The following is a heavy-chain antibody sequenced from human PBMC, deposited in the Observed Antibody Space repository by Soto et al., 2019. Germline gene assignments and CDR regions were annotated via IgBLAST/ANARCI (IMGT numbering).Heavy chain of an antibody. CDR3: ARGNNSGYSSGWYRRGSYYYYGMDV. CDR1: GGSFSGYY. CDR2: INHSGST. Sequence: QVQLQQWGAGLLKPSETLSLTCAVYGGSFSGYYWSWIRQPPGKGLGWVGEINHSGSTNYNPSLKRRVNISVDTSKNQYSLKLGSVTAADTAVYYCARGNNSGYSSGWYRRGSYYYYGMDVWGQGTTVTVSS. D-gene: IGHD6-19*01. J-gene: IGHJ6*02. V-gene: IGHV4-34*01.